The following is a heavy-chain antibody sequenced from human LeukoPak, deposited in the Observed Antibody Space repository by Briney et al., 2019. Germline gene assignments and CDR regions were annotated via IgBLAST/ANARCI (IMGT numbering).Heavy chain of an antibody. J-gene: IGHJ6*02. CDR2: LNAGNGNT. CDR1: GYTFTSYA. D-gene: IGHD2-2*01. V-gene: IGHV1-3*01. CDR3: ARNSYHYYYYGMDV. Sequence: ASVKVSCKASGYTFTSYAMHWVRQAPGQRLEWMGWLNAGNGNTKYSQKFQGRVTITRDTSASTAYMELSSLRSEDTAVYYCARNSYHYYYYGMDVWGQGTTVTVSS.